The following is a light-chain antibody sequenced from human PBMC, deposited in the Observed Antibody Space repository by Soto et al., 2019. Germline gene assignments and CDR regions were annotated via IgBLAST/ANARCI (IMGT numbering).Light chain of an antibody. CDR3: CSYAGSSTFV. V-gene: IGLV2-23*01. CDR1: SSDVGSYNL. CDR2: EGS. J-gene: IGLJ1*01. Sequence: QSALTQPASVSGSPGQSITISCTGTSSDVGSYNLVSWYQQRPGKAPKLMIYEGSKRPSGVSNRFSGSKSGNTASLTISGLQAKDEADYYCCSYAGSSTFVFGTGTKVTVL.